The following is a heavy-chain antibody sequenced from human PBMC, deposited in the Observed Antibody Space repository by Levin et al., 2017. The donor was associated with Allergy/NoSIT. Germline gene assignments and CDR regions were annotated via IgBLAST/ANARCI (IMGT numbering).Heavy chain of an antibody. CDR3: ARVLIVGATTGYGMDG. V-gene: IGHV1-8*01. J-gene: IGHJ6*02. D-gene: IGHD1-26*01. Sequence: GASVKVSCKASGYTFTSYDINWVRQATGQGLEWMGWMNPNSGNTGYAQKFQGRVTMTRNTSISTAYMELSSLRSEDTAVYYCARVLIVGATTGYGMDGWGQGTTVTVSS. CDR1: GYTFTSYD. CDR2: MNPNSGNT.